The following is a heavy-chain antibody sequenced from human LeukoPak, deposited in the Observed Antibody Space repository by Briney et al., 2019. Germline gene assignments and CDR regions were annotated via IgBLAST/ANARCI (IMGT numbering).Heavy chain of an antibody. D-gene: IGHD5-18*01. CDR1: GFTFSNAW. CDR2: IKSKTDGGTT. V-gene: IGHV3-15*01. Sequence: TGGSLRLSCAASGFTFSNAWMSWVRQAPGKGLEWVGRIKSKTDGGTTDYAAPVKGRFTISRDDSKNTLYLQMNSLKTEDTAVYYCTTGLSTSRHGYKRYYYYYMDVWGKGTTVTVSS. J-gene: IGHJ6*03. CDR3: TTGLSTSRHGYKRYYYYYMDV.